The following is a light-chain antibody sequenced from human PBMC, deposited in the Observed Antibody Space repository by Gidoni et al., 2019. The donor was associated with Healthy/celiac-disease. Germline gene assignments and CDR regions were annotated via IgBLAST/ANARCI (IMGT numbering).Light chain of an antibody. CDR3: QQYNSYWT. Sequence: DIQMTQSPSTLSASVGDRVTITCRASQSISSWLAWYQQKPGKAPKLLIYKASSLEGGVPSRFSGSGSGTEFPLTISSLQPDDFATYYCQQYNSYWTFGQXTKVEIK. V-gene: IGKV1-5*03. J-gene: IGKJ1*01. CDR2: KAS. CDR1: QSISSW.